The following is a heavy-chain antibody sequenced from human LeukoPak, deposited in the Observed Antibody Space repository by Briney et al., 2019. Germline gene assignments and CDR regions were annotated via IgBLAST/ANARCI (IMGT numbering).Heavy chain of an antibody. D-gene: IGHD2-15*01. Sequence: GGSLRLSCAASGFTFRNYGMTWVRQAPGKGLEWVSAISTSGGTTYSADFVKGRFTISRDNSENTLYLQMNSLRAEDTAVYYCAKVGGVAATSRPLDFWGQGTLVTVSS. CDR3: AKVGGVAATSRPLDF. J-gene: IGHJ4*02. V-gene: IGHV3-23*01. CDR2: ISTSGGTT. CDR1: GFTFRNYG.